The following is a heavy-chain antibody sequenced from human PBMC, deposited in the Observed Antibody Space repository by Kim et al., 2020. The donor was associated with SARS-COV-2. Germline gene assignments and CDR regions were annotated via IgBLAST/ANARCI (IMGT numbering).Heavy chain of an antibody. D-gene: IGHD4-17*01. Sequence: ASVKVSCKASGYTFTSYAMHWVRQAPGQRLEWMGWINAGNGNTKYSQKFQGRVTITRDTSASTAYMELSSLRSEDTAVYYCARDLYGDYAIHPNWFDNWGQGTLVTVSS. CDR1: GYTFTSYA. CDR3: ARDLYGDYAIHPNWFDN. J-gene: IGHJ5*02. CDR2: INAGNGNT. V-gene: IGHV1-3*01.